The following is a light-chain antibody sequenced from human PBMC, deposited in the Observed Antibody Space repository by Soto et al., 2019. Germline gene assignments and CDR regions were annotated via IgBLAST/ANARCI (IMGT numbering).Light chain of an antibody. CDR3: SLYTSENAYV. V-gene: IGLV2-14*01. Sequence: QSALTQPASVSGSPGQSITISCSGTRSDIGSYNYVAWYQQFPGKTPKILIYGVSNRPSGVSSRFSGSKSGNTASLTISGLQAEDEADYYCSLYTSENAYVFGTGTKLTVL. J-gene: IGLJ1*01. CDR2: GVS. CDR1: RSDIGSYNY.